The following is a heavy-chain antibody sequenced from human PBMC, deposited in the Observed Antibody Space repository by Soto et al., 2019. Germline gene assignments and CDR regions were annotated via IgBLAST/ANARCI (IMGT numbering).Heavy chain of an antibody. V-gene: IGHV4-39*01. CDR3: ASQPESTTYFDY. CDR1: GGSISSGDYF. D-gene: IGHD1-1*01. CDR2: ISHTWSP. J-gene: IGHJ4*02. Sequence: SETLSLTCTVSGGSISSGDYFWAWMRQPPGKGLEWVGTISHTWSPRYNPSLKSRVTISVDTSKNQFSLRLPSVTAADTAVFYCASQPESTTYFDYWGRGTLVTVSS.